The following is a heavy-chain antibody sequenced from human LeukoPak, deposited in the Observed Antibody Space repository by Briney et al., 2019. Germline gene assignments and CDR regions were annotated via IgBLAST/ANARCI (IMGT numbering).Heavy chain of an antibody. D-gene: IGHD6-19*01. CDR2: MNPNSGNT. CDR1: GYTFTSYY. CDR3: ARFAVHRRITVAGQFGLDY. V-gene: IGHV1-8*03. J-gene: IGHJ4*02. Sequence: ASVKVSCKASGYTFTSYYINWVRQATGQGLEWMGWMNPNSGNTGYAQKFQGRVTITRHTSISTAYMELSSLRSDDTAVYYCARFAVHRRITVAGQFGLDYWGQGTLVSVSS.